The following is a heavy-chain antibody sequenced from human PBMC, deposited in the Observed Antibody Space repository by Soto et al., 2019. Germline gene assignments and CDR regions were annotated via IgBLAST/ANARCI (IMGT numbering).Heavy chain of an antibody. J-gene: IGHJ4*02. Sequence: PGESLKISCKGSGYSFTTYWIGWVRQMPGKGLEWMGIIYPGDSDPIYSPSFQGQVTISVDKSISTAYLQWSSLKASDTAMYYCARPLGYCSSTICSPIDYWGQGTLVTVS. CDR3: ARPLGYCSSTICSPIDY. CDR1: GYSFTTYW. CDR2: IYPGDSDP. D-gene: IGHD2-2*01. V-gene: IGHV5-51*01.